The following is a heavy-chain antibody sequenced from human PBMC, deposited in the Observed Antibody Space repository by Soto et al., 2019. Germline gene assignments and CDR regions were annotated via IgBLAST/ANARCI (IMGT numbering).Heavy chain of an antibody. CDR3: ARGEYVWGSYGAVNY. J-gene: IGHJ4*02. CDR1: GGSLRSGGYY. CDR2: IYYSGST. Sequence: QLQLQESGPGLVKPSQTLSLTCTVSGGSLRSGGYYWSWIRQHPGKGLEWMGYIYYSGSTYYNPHLKSRVTMTVDTSKNQFSMKLRSVTAADTAVYYCARGEYVWGSYGAVNYWGQGTLVTVSS. D-gene: IGHD3-16*01. V-gene: IGHV4-31*03.